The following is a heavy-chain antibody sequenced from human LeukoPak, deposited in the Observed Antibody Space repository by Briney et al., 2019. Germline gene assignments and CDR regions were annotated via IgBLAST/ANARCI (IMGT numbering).Heavy chain of an antibody. J-gene: IGHJ3*02. Sequence: ASVKVSCKASGYTFTSYGISWVRQAPGQGLEWMGWISAYNGNTNYAQELQGRVTMTTDTSTSTAYMELRSLRSDDTAVYYCARDRRIVGATHAFDIWGQGTMVTVSS. V-gene: IGHV1-18*01. CDR3: ARDRRIVGATHAFDI. D-gene: IGHD1-26*01. CDR2: ISAYNGNT. CDR1: GYTFTSYG.